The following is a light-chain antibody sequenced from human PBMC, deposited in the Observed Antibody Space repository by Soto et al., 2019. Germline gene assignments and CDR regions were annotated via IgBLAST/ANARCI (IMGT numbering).Light chain of an antibody. V-gene: IGKV2-28*01. CDR2: SAS. Sequence: VMTQSPLSLSVTPGEPASISCRSSQSLLHSTGYNYLDWYLQKPGQSPQLLIYSASSRASGGPDRFRGSGAGTYFTLRLIRVEAEDVGVFYCMQALQTPPDTFGQGTKLEMK. CDR1: QSLLHSTGYNY. CDR3: MQALQTPPDT. J-gene: IGKJ2*01.